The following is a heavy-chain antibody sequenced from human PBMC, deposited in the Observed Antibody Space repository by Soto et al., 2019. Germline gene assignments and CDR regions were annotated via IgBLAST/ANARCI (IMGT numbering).Heavy chain of an antibody. D-gene: IGHD3-16*01. Sequence: QVQLVESGGGVVQPGRSLRLSCAASGFTSSSYGMHWVRQAPGKGLEWVAVISYDGSNKYYADSVKGRFTISRDNSKNTLYLQMNSLRAEDTAVYYCAKVFEGYYFDYWGQGTLVTVSS. CDR2: ISYDGSNK. CDR3: AKVFEGYYFDY. J-gene: IGHJ4*02. CDR1: GFTSSSYG. V-gene: IGHV3-30*18.